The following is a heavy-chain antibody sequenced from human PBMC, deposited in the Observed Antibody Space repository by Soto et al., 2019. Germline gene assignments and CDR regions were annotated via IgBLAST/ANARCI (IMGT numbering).Heavy chain of an antibody. CDR2: ILSSGRS. J-gene: IGHJ6*02. V-gene: IGHV4-61*01. CDR3: ARVVRCTRSGCYYLAMDV. D-gene: IGHD2-15*01. Sequence: QVQLQESGPGLVKPSETLSLTCTVSGESVSSGFYYWNWIRQAPGKGLEWIGSILSSGRSNYNPSLKSRVSMSVDKSKNQFSLRLTSVGAADSAIYYCARVVRCTRSGCYYLAMDVWGQGTTVTVFS. CDR1: GESVSSGFYY.